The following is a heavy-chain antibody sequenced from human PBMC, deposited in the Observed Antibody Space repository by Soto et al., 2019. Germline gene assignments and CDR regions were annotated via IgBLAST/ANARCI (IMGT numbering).Heavy chain of an antibody. D-gene: IGHD2-15*01. J-gene: IGHJ5*02. CDR1: GFILSDFA. Sequence: QVQLVESGGGVVQPGGSLRLSCAAYGFILSDFAMHWVRQAPGRGLEWVAVILKDGKSKYYADSVRGRFTISSDTSKDTIFLQLTSLRLDDSAVYYCAKTGCNGGSCFSWFDPWGQGTPVTVSS. CDR3: AKTGCNGGSCFSWFDP. V-gene: IGHV3-30*04. CDR2: ILKDGKSK.